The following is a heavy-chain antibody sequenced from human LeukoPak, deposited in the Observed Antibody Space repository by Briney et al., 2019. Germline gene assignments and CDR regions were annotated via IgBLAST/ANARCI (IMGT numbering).Heavy chain of an antibody. J-gene: IGHJ3*02. CDR1: GFTFEDDA. CDR2: ISSSSSTI. CDR3: ARDKPASDAFDI. Sequence: GGSLRLSCAASGFTFEDDAMHWVRQAPGKGLEWVSYISSSSSTIYYADSVKGRFTISRDNAKNSLYLQMNSLRAEDTAVYYCARDKPASDAFDIWGQGTMVTVSS. V-gene: IGHV3-48*01. D-gene: IGHD2-2*01.